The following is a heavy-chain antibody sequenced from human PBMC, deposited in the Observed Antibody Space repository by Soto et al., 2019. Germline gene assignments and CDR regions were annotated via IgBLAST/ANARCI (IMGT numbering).Heavy chain of an antibody. CDR2: ISFDSSEI. Sequence: LRLSCAASGFTFSNNAMHWVRQAPGKGLEWVAFISFDSSEIHYADSVKGRFTISRDNPRNTLFLHVNSPRVDDTAVYYCAKLKRGAPVSYFDHWGQGILVTVSS. CDR1: GFTFSNNA. V-gene: IGHV3-30*18. J-gene: IGHJ4*02. D-gene: IGHD1-26*01. CDR3: AKLKRGAPVSYFDH.